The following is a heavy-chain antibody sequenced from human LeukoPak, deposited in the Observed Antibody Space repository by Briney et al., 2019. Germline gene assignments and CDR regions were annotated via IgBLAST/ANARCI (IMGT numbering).Heavy chain of an antibody. CDR3: ARLPHGGNLSH. V-gene: IGHV4-34*01. D-gene: IGHD4-23*01. Sequence: SETLSLTCAVYGGSFSGYYWSWIRQPPGKGLEWIGEINHSGSTNYNPSLKSRVTISVDTSKNQFSLKLSSVTAADTAVYYCARLPHGGNLSHWGQGTLVTVSS. CDR1: GGSFSGYY. J-gene: IGHJ4*02. CDR2: INHSGST.